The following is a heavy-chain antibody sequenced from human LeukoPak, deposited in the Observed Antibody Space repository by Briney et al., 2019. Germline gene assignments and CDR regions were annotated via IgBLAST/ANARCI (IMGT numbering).Heavy chain of an antibody. J-gene: IGHJ4*02. Sequence: GASVKVSCKTSGYTFTNHGISWVRQAPGQGLEWMGWISGYNGNTNYVQEFRGRVAMTADTSTSTVYMELRSLRSDDTAVYYCARDIATVQHQDWGQGTLVTVSS. CDR2: ISGYNGNT. D-gene: IGHD1-1*01. CDR1: GYTFTNHG. V-gene: IGHV1-18*01. CDR3: ARDIATVQHQD.